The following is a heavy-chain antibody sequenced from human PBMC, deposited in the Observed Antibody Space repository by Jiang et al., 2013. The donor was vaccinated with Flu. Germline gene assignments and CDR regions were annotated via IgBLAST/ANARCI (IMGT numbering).Heavy chain of an antibody. V-gene: IGHV5-10-1*01. CDR3: AETKGYYGSGSYDY. D-gene: IGHD3-10*01. CDR2: DPSDSYT. Sequence: DPSDSYTNYSPSFQGHVTISADKSISTAYLQWSSLKASDTAMYYCAETKGYYGSGSYDYWGQGTLVTVS. J-gene: IGHJ4*02.